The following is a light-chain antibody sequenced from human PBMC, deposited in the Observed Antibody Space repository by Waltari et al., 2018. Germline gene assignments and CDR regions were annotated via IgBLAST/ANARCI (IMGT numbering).Light chain of an antibody. V-gene: IGKV3-15*01. J-gene: IGKJ4*01. CDR1: QSVSSN. CDR3: QQYNNWPPLT. CDR2: GTA. Sequence: EIVMTQSPATLSVSPGARATLSCRASQSVSSNLTWYQQKPGQPPRLLIYGTAARATGVPARFSGSGSGTEFTLTISSLQSEDFAVYYCQQYNNWPPLTFGGGTKVEIK.